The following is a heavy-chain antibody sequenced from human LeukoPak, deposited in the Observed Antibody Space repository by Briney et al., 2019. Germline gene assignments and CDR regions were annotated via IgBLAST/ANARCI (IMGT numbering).Heavy chain of an antibody. V-gene: IGHV3-9*01. CDR1: GFKFDDYA. D-gene: IGHD3-10*01. CDR2: ISWTSDNV. J-gene: IGHJ5*02. Sequence: PGRSLRLSCVASGFKFDDYAMFWVRQAPGKGLEWVAGISWTSDNVAYVDSVKGRFTISRDNAKNSLYLQMSSLREEDTAFYYWLKGSTSWFRGWFDPWGQGTLVTVSS. CDR3: LKGSTSWFRGWFDP.